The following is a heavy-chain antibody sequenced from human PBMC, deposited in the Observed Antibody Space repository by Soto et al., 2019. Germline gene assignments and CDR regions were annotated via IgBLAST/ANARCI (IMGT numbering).Heavy chain of an antibody. D-gene: IGHD3-3*01. CDR1: GGSMTSYY. CDR2: VYSSGGT. J-gene: IGHJ5*02. CDR3: ARGQRFSDCFDP. Sequence: SETLSLTCTVSGGSMTSYYWTWIRQPAGKGLEWIGRVYSSGGTHYNPSLKSRVTISLDTSKNQFSLRLLSVTDADTAVYFCARGQRFSDCFDPWGQRTLVTVSS. V-gene: IGHV4-4*07.